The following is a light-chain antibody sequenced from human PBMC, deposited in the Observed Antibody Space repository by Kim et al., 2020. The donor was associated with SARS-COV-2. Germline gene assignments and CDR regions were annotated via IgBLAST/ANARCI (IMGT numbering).Light chain of an antibody. CDR2: DAT. V-gene: IGKV1-5*01. CDR3: QHYKSYSYT. Sequence: IQMTQSPSTLSASVGDRVTITCRASQNIDSWLAWYQQKPGKAPKYLIYDATTLKSGVPSRFSGRGSGTQFTLTITSLQPDDFATYYCQHYKSYSYTLGQGTKLEI. J-gene: IGKJ2*01. CDR1: QNIDSW.